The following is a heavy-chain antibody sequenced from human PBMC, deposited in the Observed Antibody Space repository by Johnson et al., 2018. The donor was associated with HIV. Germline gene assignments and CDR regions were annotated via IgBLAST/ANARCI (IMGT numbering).Heavy chain of an antibody. J-gene: IGHJ3*02. CDR3: ASPRGTHGAFDI. D-gene: IGHD1-1*01. CDR1: GFTFSSHG. V-gene: IGHV3-33*01. Sequence: QVQLVESGGGVVQPGRSLRLSCAASGFTFSSHGMHWVRQAPGKGLEWVAVIWYDGSNKYYADSVKGRFTISRDNSKNTLDLQMNSLRAEDKAVYYCASPRGTHGAFDIWGQGTMVTVSS. CDR2: IWYDGSNK.